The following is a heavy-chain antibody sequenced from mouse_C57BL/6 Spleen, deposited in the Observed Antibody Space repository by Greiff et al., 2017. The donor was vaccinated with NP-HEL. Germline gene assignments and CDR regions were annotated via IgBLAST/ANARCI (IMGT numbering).Heavy chain of an antibody. D-gene: IGHD1-1*01. CDR2: ISYDGSN. V-gene: IGHV3-6*01. CDR1: GYSITSGYY. J-gene: IGHJ2*01. Sequence: EVKLQESGPGLVKPSQSLSLTCSVTGYSITSGYYWNWIRQFPGNKLEWMGYISYDGSNNYNPSLKNRISITRDTSKNQFFLKLNSVTTEDTATYYCAREDYGSSYGYYFDYWGQGTTLTVSS. CDR3: AREDYGSSYGYYFDY.